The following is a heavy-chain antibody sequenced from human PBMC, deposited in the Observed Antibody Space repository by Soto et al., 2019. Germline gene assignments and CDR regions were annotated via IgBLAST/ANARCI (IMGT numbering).Heavy chain of an antibody. Sequence: GGSLRRSCAASGITFSSDWMHWVRQAPGKGLVWVSRINSDGSTTSYADSVKGRFTISRDNAKNTLYLQMNSLRAEDTAVYYCTRVAVAKYHFDYWGQGTLVTVSS. V-gene: IGHV3-74*01. CDR2: INSDGSTT. CDR1: GITFSSDW. J-gene: IGHJ4*02. CDR3: TRVAVAKYHFDY. D-gene: IGHD6-19*01.